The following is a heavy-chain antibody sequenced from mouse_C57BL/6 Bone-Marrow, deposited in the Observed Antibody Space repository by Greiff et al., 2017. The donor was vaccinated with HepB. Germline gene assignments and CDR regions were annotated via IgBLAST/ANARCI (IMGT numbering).Heavy chain of an antibody. CDR2: ISSGGSYT. V-gene: IGHV5-6*01. D-gene: IGHD1-1*01. CDR3: ARRDYYGSSPYAMDY. CDR1: GFTFSSYG. Sequence: EVNVVESGGDLVKPGGSLKLSCAASGFTFSSYGMSWVRQTPDKRLEWVATISSGGSYTYYPDSVKGRFTISRDNAKNTLYLQMSSLKSEDTAMYYCARRDYYGSSPYAMDYWGQGTSVTVSS. J-gene: IGHJ4*01.